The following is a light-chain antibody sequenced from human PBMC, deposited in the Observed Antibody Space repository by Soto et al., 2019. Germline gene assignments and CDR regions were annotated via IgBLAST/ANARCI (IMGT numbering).Light chain of an antibody. V-gene: IGLV1-44*01. CDR2: EVT. J-gene: IGLJ1*01. Sequence: QSVLTQPPSASGTPGQRVTISCSGSSSNIGDNPVNWYQQLPGAAPKLIIYEVTDRPSGVSNRFSGSKSGNTASLTISGLQAEDEAEYYCSSYTNINTRACVFGTGTKLTVL. CDR1: SSNIGDNP. CDR3: SSYTNINTRACV.